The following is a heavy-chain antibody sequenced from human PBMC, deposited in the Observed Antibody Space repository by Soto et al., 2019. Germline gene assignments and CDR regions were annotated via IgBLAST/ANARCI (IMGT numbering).Heavy chain of an antibody. Sequence: QVQLVQSGAEVKKPGSSVKVSCKASGGTFSSYTISWVRQAPGQGLEWMGRIIPILGIANYAQKFQGRVTITADKPTSTAYMELSSLRSEDTAVYYCARDLTWDSGFDYWGQGTLVTVSS. V-gene: IGHV1-69*08. CDR3: ARDLTWDSGFDY. J-gene: IGHJ4*02. CDR2: IIPILGIA. D-gene: IGHD1-26*01. CDR1: GGTFSSYT.